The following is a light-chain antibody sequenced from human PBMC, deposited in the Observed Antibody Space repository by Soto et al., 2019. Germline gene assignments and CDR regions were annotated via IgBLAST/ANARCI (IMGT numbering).Light chain of an antibody. CDR3: QHYDHLPLS. CDR1: QGINNY. J-gene: IGKJ4*01. V-gene: IGKV1-33*01. Sequence: DIQMTQSPSSLSASVGDRVTITCQASQGINNYLNWYQQKPGKAPELLIYDSSSLKTGVPSRFSGSGSETDFTLTISSLQPDDVATYYCQHYDHLPLSFGGGTKMRSN. CDR2: DSS.